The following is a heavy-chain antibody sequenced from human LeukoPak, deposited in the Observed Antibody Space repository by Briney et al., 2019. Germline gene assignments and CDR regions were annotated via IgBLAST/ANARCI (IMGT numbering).Heavy chain of an antibody. CDR1: GFTFSSYA. D-gene: IGHD3-3*01. CDR3: ARAPSEVGGYYPEYFRH. J-gene: IGHJ1*01. CDR2: IKSDGKT. Sequence: GGSLRLSCAASGFTFSSYAMSWVRQAPGKGLEWVSRIKSDGKTNYADSVKGRFTISRDNAKNTVSLQMNSLRADDTGVYYCARAPSEVGGYYPEYFRHWGQGTLVTVSS. V-gene: IGHV3-74*01.